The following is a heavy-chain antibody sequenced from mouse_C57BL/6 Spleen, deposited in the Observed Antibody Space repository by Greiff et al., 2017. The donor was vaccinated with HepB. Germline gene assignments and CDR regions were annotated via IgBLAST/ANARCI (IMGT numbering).Heavy chain of an antibody. CDR2: IHPNSGST. V-gene: IGHV1-64*01. D-gene: IGHD1-1*01. J-gene: IGHJ3*01. CDR3: ARTDGNPFAY. CDR1: GYTFTSYW. Sequence: QVQLKQPGAELVKPGASVKLSCKASGYTFTSYWMHWVKQRPGQGLEWIGMIHPNSGSTNYNEKFKSKATLTVDKSSSTAYMQLSSLTSEDSAVYYCARTDGNPFAYWGQGTLVTVSA.